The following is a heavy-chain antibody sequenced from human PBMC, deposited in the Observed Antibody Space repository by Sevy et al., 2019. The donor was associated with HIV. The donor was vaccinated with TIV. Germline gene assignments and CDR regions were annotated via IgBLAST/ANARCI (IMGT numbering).Heavy chain of an antibody. CDR3: ARPSSLYYYYAMDD. D-gene: IGHD3-10*01. J-gene: IGHJ6*02. Sequence: SETLSLTCIVSGGSISSDSYYWGWIRQPPGKGLEWIGSIYYTGSTYYNPSLKTRVTISSDTSKNQFSLRLSSVTAAYTALYFCARPSSLYYYYAMDDWGQWTTVTVSS. CDR1: GGSISSDSYY. V-gene: IGHV4-39*01. CDR2: IYYTGST.